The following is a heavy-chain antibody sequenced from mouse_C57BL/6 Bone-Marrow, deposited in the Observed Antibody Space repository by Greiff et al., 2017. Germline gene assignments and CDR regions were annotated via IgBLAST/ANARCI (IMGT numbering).Heavy chain of an antibody. CDR1: GYTFTSYN. V-gene: IGHV1-12*01. CDR2: IYPGNGDT. Sequence: SGAELVRPGASVKMSCKASGYTFTSYNMHWVKQTPRQGLEWIGAIYPGNGDTSYNQKFKGKATLTVDKSSSTAYMQLSSLTSEDSAVYFCARDYYYGSSYDWFAYWGQGTLVTVSA. J-gene: IGHJ3*01. CDR3: ARDYYYGSSYDWFAY. D-gene: IGHD1-1*01.